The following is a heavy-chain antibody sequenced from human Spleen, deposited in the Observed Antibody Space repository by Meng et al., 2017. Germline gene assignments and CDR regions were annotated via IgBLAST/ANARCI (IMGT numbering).Heavy chain of an antibody. D-gene: IGHD5-18*01. V-gene: IGHV3-48*01. CDR3: AKGGGYSYGYVAF. Sequence: GESLKISCAASGFTVSSNYMNWVRQAPGKGLEWVSYISSSGSTIYYADSVKGRFTISRDNSKNTVYLQMNSLRGEDTALYYCAKGGGYSYGYVAFWGQGILVTVSS. CDR2: ISSSGSTI. J-gene: IGHJ4*02. CDR1: GFTVSSNY.